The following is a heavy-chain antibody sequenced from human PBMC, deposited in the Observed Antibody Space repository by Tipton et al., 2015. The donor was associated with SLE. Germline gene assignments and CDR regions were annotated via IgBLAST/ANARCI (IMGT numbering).Heavy chain of an antibody. V-gene: IGHV4-34*01. CDR2: INYSGNT. CDR1: RGSFSGYH. Sequence: TLSLTCAIYRGSFSGYHWSWIRQSPGKGLEWIGEINYSGNTNYNPSLSSRVTISVDTSKNQFSLRLSSVTAADTAVYYCARQLGWGDPFAFDYWGQGTLVTVSS. CDR3: ARQLGWGDPFAFDY. J-gene: IGHJ4*02. D-gene: IGHD2-21*02.